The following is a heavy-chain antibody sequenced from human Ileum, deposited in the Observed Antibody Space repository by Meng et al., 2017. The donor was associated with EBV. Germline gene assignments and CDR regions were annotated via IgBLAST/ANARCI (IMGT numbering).Heavy chain of an antibody. V-gene: IGHV4-39*07. CDR2: IYYSGST. J-gene: IGHJ4*02. Sequence: LQRRESGPGLWKASDTLSLTWTVSGGSISSSRYYWGWIRQPPGKGLEWIGSIYYSGSTYYNPSLKSRVTISVDTSKNQFSLKLSSVTAADTAVYYCARDRSGSYYSPTFDYWGQGTLVTVAS. CDR1: GGSISSSRYY. CDR3: ARDRSGSYYSPTFDY. D-gene: IGHD3-10*01.